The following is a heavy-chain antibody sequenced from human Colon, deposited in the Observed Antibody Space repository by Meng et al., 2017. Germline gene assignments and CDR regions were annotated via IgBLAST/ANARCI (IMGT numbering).Heavy chain of an antibody. CDR3: ARERTAAAGNDAFDI. J-gene: IGHJ3*02. CDR1: GYTFASYD. Sequence: ASVKVSRKASGYTFASYDINWVRQATGQGLEWMGWVNPNSGNTGFARKIQDRVTMTRNTSISTAYMDLNSLTSEDTAMYYCARERTAAAGNDAFDIWGQGTMVTVSS. V-gene: IGHV1-8*01. D-gene: IGHD6-13*01. CDR2: VNPNSGNT.